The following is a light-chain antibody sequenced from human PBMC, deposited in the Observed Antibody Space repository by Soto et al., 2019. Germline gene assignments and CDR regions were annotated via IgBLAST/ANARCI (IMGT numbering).Light chain of an antibody. J-gene: IGKJ4*01. V-gene: IGKV1-12*01. Sequence: DIQMTQSPSSVSASVGDRVTITCRASQGISNWLAWYQQKPGKAPKLLIYAASSLQSGVPSRFSGSGSGTDFTPLTAARQPEIFAPNICQRATGFPPPSGGGTKVRSN. CDR2: AAS. CDR3: QRATGFPPP. CDR1: QGISNW.